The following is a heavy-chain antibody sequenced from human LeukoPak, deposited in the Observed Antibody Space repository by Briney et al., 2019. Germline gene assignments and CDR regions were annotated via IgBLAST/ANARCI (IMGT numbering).Heavy chain of an antibody. V-gene: IGHV3-66*01. Sequence: PGGSLRLSCAASGFTVSTNYMTWVRQAPGKGLEWVSVIYNGDNTYYADSVKGRFTISRDTSKDTLYLQMNGLRAEDTAVYYCARKNGAFDIWGQGTMVTVSS. CDR3: ARKNGAFDI. CDR2: IYNGDNT. CDR1: GFTVSTNY. J-gene: IGHJ3*02.